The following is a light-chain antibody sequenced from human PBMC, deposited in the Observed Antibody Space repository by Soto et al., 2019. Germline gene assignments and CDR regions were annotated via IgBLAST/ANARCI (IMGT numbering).Light chain of an antibody. J-gene: IGLJ2*01. CDR3: QSYDNSNVV. CDR2: EDN. CDR1: SGSIASKY. Sequence: NFMLTQPHSVSESPGKTVTISCTRSSGSIASKYVQWYQQRPGSSPTTVIYEDNQRPSGVPDRFSGSIDSSSNSASLTISRLKTEDEADYYCQSYDNSNVVFGGGTKLTVL. V-gene: IGLV6-57*01.